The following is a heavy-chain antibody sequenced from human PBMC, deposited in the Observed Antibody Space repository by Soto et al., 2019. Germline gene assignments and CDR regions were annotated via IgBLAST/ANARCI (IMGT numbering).Heavy chain of an antibody. CDR2: INPSGGST. D-gene: IGHD3-16*02. Sequence: ASVKVSCKASGYTFTSYYMHWVRQAPGQGLEWMGIINPSGGSTSYAQKFQGRVTMTRDTSTSTVYMELSSLRSEDTAVYYCASGGHYDYVWGSYRHLYCYYGMDVWGQGTTVTVSS. CDR3: ASGGHYDYVWGSYRHLYCYYGMDV. CDR1: GYTFTSYY. J-gene: IGHJ6*02. V-gene: IGHV1-46*01.